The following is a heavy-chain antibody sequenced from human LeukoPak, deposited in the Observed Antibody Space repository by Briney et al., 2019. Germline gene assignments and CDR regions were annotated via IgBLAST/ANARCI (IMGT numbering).Heavy chain of an antibody. CDR2: IIPIFGTA. J-gene: IGHJ6*03. D-gene: IGHD2-2*01. Sequence: GASVKVSCKASGGTFSSYAISWVRQAPGQGLEWMGGIIPIFGTANYAQKFQGRVTITTDESTSTAYMELSSLRSEDTAVYYCARGNCSSTSCYAGITYYYYMDVWGKGTTVTVSS. V-gene: IGHV1-69*05. CDR1: GGTFSSYA. CDR3: ARGNCSSTSCYAGITYYYYMDV.